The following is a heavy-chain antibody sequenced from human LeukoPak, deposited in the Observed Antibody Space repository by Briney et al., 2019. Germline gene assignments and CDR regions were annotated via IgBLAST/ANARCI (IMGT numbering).Heavy chain of an antibody. J-gene: IGHJ6*02. CDR3: VKDMNPGGADV. Sequence: GGSLRLSCAASGNYWMHWVRQAPGKGLEWVSGIYWSSSGTGYADSVKGRFTVSRDSAKNSLYLQMNSLRPEDTALYYCVKDMNPGGADVWGQGTTVTVSS. CDR2: IYWSSSGT. CDR1: GNYW. V-gene: IGHV3-9*01. D-gene: IGHD3-10*01.